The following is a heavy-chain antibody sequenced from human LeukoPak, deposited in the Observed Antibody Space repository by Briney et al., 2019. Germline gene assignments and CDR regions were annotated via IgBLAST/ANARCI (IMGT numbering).Heavy chain of an antibody. J-gene: IGHJ4*02. CDR1: GFTSSDYA. CDR2: ISWNSGSI. D-gene: IGHD2-2*01. CDR3: AKAVVGSCCSFELSN. Sequence: PGRCPRHSSAASGFTSSDYAMHWVRQAPRERREWVSRISWNSGSIGYADSVKGRFTISRDNAKNSLYLQMNSLRAEDTALYYCAKAVVGSCCSFELSNWGQGTLVTVSS. V-gene: IGHV3-9*02.